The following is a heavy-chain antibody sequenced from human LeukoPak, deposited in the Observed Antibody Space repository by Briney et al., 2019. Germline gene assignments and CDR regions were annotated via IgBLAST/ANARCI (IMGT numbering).Heavy chain of an antibody. CDR3: TRDRKYYEI. CDR1: GGSISDYY. V-gene: IGHV4-59*01. D-gene: IGHD1-14*01. CDR2: IYYTGTT. J-gene: IGHJ3*02. Sequence: SETLSLTCTVSGGSISDYYWSGIRQPPGERLEWIGYIYYTGTTTYNPSLKSRATLSIDTSKNQFSLKLSSVTAADTAVYFCTRDRKYYEIWGQGTMVTVSS.